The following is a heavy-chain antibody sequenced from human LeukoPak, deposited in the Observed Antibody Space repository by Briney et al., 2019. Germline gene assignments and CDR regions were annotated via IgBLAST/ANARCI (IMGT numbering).Heavy chain of an antibody. J-gene: IGHJ4*02. CDR3: ARGAATVEMATILDY. CDR2: IYHSGST. V-gene: IGHV4-59*01. CDR1: GGSISSYY. Sequence: SETLSLTCTVSGGSISSYYWSWIRQPPGKGLEWIGYIYHSGSTNYNPSLKSRVTISVDTSKNQFSLKLSSVTAADTAVYYCARGAATVEMATILDYWGQGTLVTVSS. D-gene: IGHD5-24*01.